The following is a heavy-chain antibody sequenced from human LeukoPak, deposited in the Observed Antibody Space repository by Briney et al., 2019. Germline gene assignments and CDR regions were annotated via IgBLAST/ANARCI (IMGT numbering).Heavy chain of an antibody. CDR2: ITNDGSST. D-gene: IGHD1-26*01. CDR3: VKDSPPRYSGSPPAY. CDR1: GLTFSSHW. Sequence: PGGSLRLSCAASGLTFSSHWMHWVRQAPGKGLVWVSRITNDGSSTTYADSVKGRFTISRDNAKNSLYLQMNSLRADDTAVYYCVKDSPPRYSGSPPAYWGRGTLVTVSS. J-gene: IGHJ4*02. V-gene: IGHV3-74*01.